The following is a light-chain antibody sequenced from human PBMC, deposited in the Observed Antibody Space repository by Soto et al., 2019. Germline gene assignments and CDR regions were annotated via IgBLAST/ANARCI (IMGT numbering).Light chain of an antibody. CDR2: GAS. J-gene: IGKJ1*01. V-gene: IGKV3-20*01. Sequence: ENVLTQSPGTLSLSPGERATLSCRASQSVSNNYLAWYQQKPGQAPRLLIYGASNRDTGIPDRFSGSGSGTDFTITISRLEPENFALYYCQQYGSSGTVGQGTKV. CDR3: QQYGSSGT. CDR1: QSVSNNY.